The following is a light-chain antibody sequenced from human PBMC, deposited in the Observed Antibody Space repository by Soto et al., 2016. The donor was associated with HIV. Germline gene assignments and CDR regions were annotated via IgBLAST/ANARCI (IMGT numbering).Light chain of an antibody. Sequence: DIQMTQFPSTLSASIGDRVTITCRASQSVSVWLAWYQQKPGKPPNLLIFKTSTLEIGVPSRFSGSGSGTDFTLTLSSVQPDDVGTYYCQQYNTVPWTFGQGDQTRNET. V-gene: IGKV1-5*03. CDR2: KTS. J-gene: IGKJ1*01. CDR3: QQYNTVPWT. CDR1: QSVSVW.